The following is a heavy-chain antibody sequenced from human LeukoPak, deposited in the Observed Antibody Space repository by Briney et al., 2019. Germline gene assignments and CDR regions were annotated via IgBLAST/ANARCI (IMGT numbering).Heavy chain of an antibody. J-gene: IGHJ4*02. CDR1: GGSISIGSHH. CDR2: IYYIRTT. Sequence: SETLSLTCTVSGGSISIGSHHWAWFRQSPGKGLEWIGRIYYIRTTYYNSSLNSRVTISVVTSKNQFSLQLNSVTAADTAVYYCVRHDGRGGATMGALDSWGQGSLVTVSS. D-gene: IGHD5-12*01. CDR3: VRHDGRGGATMGALDS. V-gene: IGHV4-39*01.